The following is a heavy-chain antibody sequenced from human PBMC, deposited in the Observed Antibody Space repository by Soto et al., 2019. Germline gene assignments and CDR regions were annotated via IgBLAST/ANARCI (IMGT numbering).Heavy chain of an antibody. CDR2: IYYSGST. J-gene: IGHJ4*02. CDR1: GGSISSSSYY. D-gene: IGHD3-22*01. V-gene: IGHV4-39*01. CDR3: ARSTYYYDSSGYYYFDY. Sequence: QLQLQESGPGLVKPSETLSLTCTVSGGSISSSSYYWGWIRQPPGKGLEWIGSIYYSGSTYYNPSLKSRVTISVDTSKNQFSLKLSSVTAADPAVYYWARSTYYYDSSGYYYFDYWGPGTLVTASS.